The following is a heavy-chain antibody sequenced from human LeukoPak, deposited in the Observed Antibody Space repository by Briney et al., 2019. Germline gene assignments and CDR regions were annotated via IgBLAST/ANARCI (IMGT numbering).Heavy chain of an antibody. J-gene: IGHJ4*02. CDR2: ISGSGGST. V-gene: IGHV3-23*01. Sequence: GGSLRLSCAASGFTFTTYAMSWVRQAPGKGLEWVPTISGSGGSTYYVDSVKGRFTISRDNSKNTLYLHMSSLRAEDTALYYCAKGIGWSGSGSPFDYWGQGTLVTVSS. CDR3: AKGIGWSGSGSPFDY. CDR1: GFTFTTYA. D-gene: IGHD3-10*01.